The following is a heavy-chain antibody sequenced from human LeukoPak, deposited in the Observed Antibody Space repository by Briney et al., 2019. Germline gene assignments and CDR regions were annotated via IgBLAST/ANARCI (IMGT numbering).Heavy chain of an antibody. Sequence: SETLSLTCTVSNVSITSSAYYWAWIRQSPGKGLEWIGEINHSGSTNYNSSLKSRVTISVDTSKNQFSLKLSSVTAADTAVYYCARGRITMVRGAPLWFDPWGQGTLVTVSS. CDR1: NVSITSSAYY. CDR3: ARGRITMVRGAPLWFDP. D-gene: IGHD3-10*01. CDR2: INHSGST. J-gene: IGHJ5*02. V-gene: IGHV4-39*07.